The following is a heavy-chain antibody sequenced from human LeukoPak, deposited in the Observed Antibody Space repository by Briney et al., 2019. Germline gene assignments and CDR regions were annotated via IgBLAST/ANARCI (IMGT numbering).Heavy chain of an antibody. CDR2: INPNSGGT. V-gene: IGHV1-2*02. D-gene: IGHD6-13*01. J-gene: IGHJ4*02. Sequence: ASVKVSCKASGYTFTAYYMHWVRQAPGQGLEWMGWINPNSGGTNYAQKFQGRVTMTRDTSISTAYMELSRLRSDDTAVYYCARVIGELSSSWLIDYWGQGTLVTVSS. CDR3: ARVIGELSSSWLIDY. CDR1: GYTFTAYY.